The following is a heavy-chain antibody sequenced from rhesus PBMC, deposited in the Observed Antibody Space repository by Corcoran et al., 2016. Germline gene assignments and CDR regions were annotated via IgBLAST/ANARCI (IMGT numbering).Heavy chain of an antibody. CDR3: ARGGRGYSYRDAFDF. V-gene: IGHV4S11*01. D-gene: IGHD5-12*01. J-gene: IGHJ3*01. CDR2: IHGRGSSD. CDR1: GGSISSSN. Sequence: QVQLQESGPGLVKPSETLSLTCTVSGGSISSSNWSWIRPAPGTGLEWIEYIHGRGSSDTTKPSIKVLGTLSVDTSKNQLSLKLSSVTAADTAVYYCARGGRGYSYRDAFDFWGQGLRVTVSS.